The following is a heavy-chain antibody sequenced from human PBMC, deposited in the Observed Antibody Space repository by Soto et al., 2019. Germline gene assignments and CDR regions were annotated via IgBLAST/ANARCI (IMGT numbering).Heavy chain of an antibody. CDR1: GDSMTTIGSY. J-gene: IGHJ4*02. Sequence: PSETLSLTCSVSGDSMTTIGSYWSWVRQHPGKGLEWIGYIYHTGSTYYNPPLKSRVTIALDTSKQQFSLNLTSVTAADTAVYYCSRLRDTYFFDSWGQGALVTVSS. V-gene: IGHV4-31*03. D-gene: IGHD3-10*01. CDR2: IYHTGST. CDR3: SRLRDTYFFDS.